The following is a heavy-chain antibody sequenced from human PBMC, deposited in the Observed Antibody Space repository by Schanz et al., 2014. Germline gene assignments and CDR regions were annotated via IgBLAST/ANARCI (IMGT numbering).Heavy chain of an antibody. CDR2: ISGSSRTI. CDR1: GFGFSSYS. CDR3: TKDKSQIAVAGLFDL. Sequence: EVQLVESGGGLIQPGGSLRLSCAASGFGFSSYSMNWVRQAPGKGLEWVSYISGSSRTIYYADSMKGRFTISRDNAKNSLYLQMNSLRAEDTALYYCTKDKSQIAVAGLFDLWGQGTLVTVSS. D-gene: IGHD6-19*01. J-gene: IGHJ4*02. V-gene: IGHV3-48*04.